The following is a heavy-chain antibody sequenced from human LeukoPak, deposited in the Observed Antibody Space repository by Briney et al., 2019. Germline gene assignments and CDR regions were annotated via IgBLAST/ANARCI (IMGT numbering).Heavy chain of an antibody. J-gene: IGHJ4*02. CDR2: MNPKSGNT. CDR1: GYTFTSYD. CDR3: ARVTGSIDY. D-gene: IGHD1-26*01. Sequence: GASVKVPCKASGYTFTSYDINWVRQATGQGLEWMGWMNPKSGNTGFAQKFQGRVTMTRDTSISTAYMELGSLRSEDTAVYYCARVTGSIDYWGQGTLVIVSS. V-gene: IGHV1-8*01.